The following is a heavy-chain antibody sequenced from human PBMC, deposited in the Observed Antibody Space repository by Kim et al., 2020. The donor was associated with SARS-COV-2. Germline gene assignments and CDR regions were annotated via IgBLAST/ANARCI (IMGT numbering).Heavy chain of an antibody. CDR2: IYYSGST. J-gene: IGHJ3*02. Sequence: SETLSLTCTVSGGFISSYYWSWIRQPPGKGLEWIGYIYYSGSTNYNPSLKSRVTISVDTSKNQFSLKLSSVTAADTSVYYCARVMGVVDAFDIWGQVTMVTVSS. CDR1: GGFISSYY. D-gene: IGHD2-21*01. CDR3: ARVMGVVDAFDI. V-gene: IGHV4-59*01.